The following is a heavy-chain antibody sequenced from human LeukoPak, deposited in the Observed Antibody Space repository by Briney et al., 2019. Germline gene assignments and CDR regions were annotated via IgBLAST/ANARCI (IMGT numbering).Heavy chain of an antibody. CDR2: IKSKTDGGTT. Sequence: PGGSLRLSCAASGFTFSNAWMSWVRQAPGKGLEWVGRIKSKTDGGTTDYAAPVKGRFTISRDDSKNTLYLQMNSLKTEDTAVYYCTTELYYDSSGYYGGVDYWGQGTLVTVSS. V-gene: IGHV3-15*01. CDR3: TTELYYDSSGYYGGVDY. CDR1: GFTFSNAW. J-gene: IGHJ4*02. D-gene: IGHD3-22*01.